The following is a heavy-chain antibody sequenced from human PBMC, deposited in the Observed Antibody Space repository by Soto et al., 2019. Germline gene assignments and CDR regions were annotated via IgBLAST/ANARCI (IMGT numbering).Heavy chain of an antibody. CDR2: ISSSSTYI. J-gene: IGHJ4*02. Sequence: GGSLRLSCAASGFTFSSYSMNWVRQAPGKGLEWVSSISSSSTYIYYADSVKGRFTISRDNAKNSLYLQMNSLRAEDTAVYYCARDVAAHFDYWGQGTLVTVSS. V-gene: IGHV3-21*01. CDR1: GFTFSSYS. D-gene: IGHD6-6*01. CDR3: ARDVAAHFDY.